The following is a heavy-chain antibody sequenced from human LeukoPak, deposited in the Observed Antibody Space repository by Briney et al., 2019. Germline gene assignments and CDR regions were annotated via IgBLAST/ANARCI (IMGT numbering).Heavy chain of an antibody. CDR2: IIPLFGAP. Sequence: SVKVSCKPSGSTFGSYAISWVRQAPGQGLEWVGGIIPLFGAPLYAQKFQCRVTITADERTSTVYMDLSSLRSDDTAVYYCARDEEKAAGSLWGQGTPVIVSS. CDR1: GSTFGSYA. D-gene: IGHD6-13*01. J-gene: IGHJ4*02. CDR3: ARDEEKAAGSL. V-gene: IGHV1-69*13.